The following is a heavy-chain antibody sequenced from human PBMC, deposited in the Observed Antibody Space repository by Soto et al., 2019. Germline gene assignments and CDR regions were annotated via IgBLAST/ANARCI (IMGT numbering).Heavy chain of an antibody. CDR2: IYYSGST. V-gene: IGHV4-59*01. CDR1: GGSISSYY. J-gene: IGHJ4*01. Sequence: PSETLSLTCTVSGGSISSYYWSWIRQPPGKGLEWIGYIYYSGSTNYNPSLKSRVTISVDTSKNQFSLKLSSVTAADTAVYYCARDQNYGDYDYWGQEPWAPAPQ. D-gene: IGHD4-17*01. CDR3: ARDQNYGDYDY.